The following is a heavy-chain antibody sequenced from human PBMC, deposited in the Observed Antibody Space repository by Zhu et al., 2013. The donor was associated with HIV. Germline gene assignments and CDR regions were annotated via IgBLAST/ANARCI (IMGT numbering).Heavy chain of an antibody. J-gene: IGHJ4*02. CDR1: GGSISSGDYY. V-gene: IGHV4-30-4*01. CDR2: IYYSGST. Sequence: VQLQESGPGLVKPSQTLSLTCTVSGGSISSGDYYWSWIRQPPGKGLEWIGYIYYSGSTYYNPSLKSRVTISVDTSKNQFSLKLSSVTAADTAVYYCARAVTYTHYYDSSGSFDYWGQGTLVTVSS. D-gene: IGHD3-22*01. CDR3: ARAVTYTHYYDSSGSFDY.